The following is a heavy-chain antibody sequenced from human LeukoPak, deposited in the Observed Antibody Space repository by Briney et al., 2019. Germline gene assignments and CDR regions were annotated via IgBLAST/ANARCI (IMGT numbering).Heavy chain of an antibody. V-gene: IGHV3-33*01. CDR2: IWYDGSNK. CDR1: GFTFSSYG. J-gene: IGHJ3*02. Sequence: PGGSLRLSCAASGFTFSSYGMHWVRQAPGKGLEWVAAIWYDGSNKYYADSVKGRLTISRDNSKNTLYLQMNSLRAEDTAVYYCARDRDRDIAVAGIDAFDIWGQGTMVTVSS. D-gene: IGHD6-19*01. CDR3: ARDRDRDIAVAGIDAFDI.